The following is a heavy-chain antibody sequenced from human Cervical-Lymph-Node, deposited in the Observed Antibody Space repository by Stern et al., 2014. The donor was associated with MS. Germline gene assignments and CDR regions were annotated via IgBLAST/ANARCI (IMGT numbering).Heavy chain of an antibody. J-gene: IGHJ5*02. Sequence: VQLVESGTEVRKPGSSVKVSCKASGGTFTNQAISWVRQAPGPGLERMGEILSRVGTPTNAQKFQDRVTISADESSSTAYMELSSLRSEDTAVYYCARATRRTGTTRWFDRWGQGTLVSVSS. CDR1: GGTFTNQA. V-gene: IGHV1-69*01. D-gene: IGHD1-1*01. CDR3: ARATRRTGTTRWFDR. CDR2: ILSRVGTP.